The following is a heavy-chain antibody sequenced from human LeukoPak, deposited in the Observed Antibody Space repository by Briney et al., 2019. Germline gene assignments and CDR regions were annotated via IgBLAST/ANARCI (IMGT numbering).Heavy chain of an antibody. CDR2: IYYSGST. CDR1: GGSISSSSYY. Sequence: TSETLSLTCTVSGGSISSSSYYWGWIRQPPGKGLEWIGSIYYSGSTYYNPPLKSRVTISVDTSKNQFSLKLSSVTAADPAVYSCASLYSGSYFFDYWGQGTLVTVSS. V-gene: IGHV4-39*01. D-gene: IGHD1-26*01. J-gene: IGHJ4*02. CDR3: ASLYSGSYFFDY.